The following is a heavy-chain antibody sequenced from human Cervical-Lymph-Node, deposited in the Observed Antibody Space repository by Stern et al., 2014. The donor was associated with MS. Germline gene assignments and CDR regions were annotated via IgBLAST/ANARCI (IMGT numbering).Heavy chain of an antibody. V-gene: IGHV3-30*18. D-gene: IGHD2-15*01. Sequence: VQLVESGGGVVQPGRSLRLSCAASGFTFSSCGMHWVRQAPGKGLGWVAVISYDGSNKYYPDSVKIRFTISRDNSKNTLYLQMNSLRAEDTAVYYCAKGGGLDHWGYYGMDVWGQGTTVTVSS. CDR2: ISYDGSNK. CDR1: GFTFSSCG. J-gene: IGHJ6*02. CDR3: AKGGGLDHWGYYGMDV.